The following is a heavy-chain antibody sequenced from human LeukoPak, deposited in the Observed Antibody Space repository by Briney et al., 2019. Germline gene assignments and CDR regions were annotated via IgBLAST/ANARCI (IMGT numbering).Heavy chain of an antibody. CDR3: ARDGVAGYSSGWYGNDAFDI. CDR2: INSDGSST. CDR1: GFTFSSYW. Sequence: GESLKISCAASGFTFSSYWMHWVRQAPGKGLVWVSRINSDGSSTSYADSVKGRFTISRDNAKNALYLQMNSLRAEDTAVYYCARDGVAGYSSGWYGNDAFDIWGQGTMVTVSS. V-gene: IGHV3-74*01. D-gene: IGHD6-19*01. J-gene: IGHJ3*02.